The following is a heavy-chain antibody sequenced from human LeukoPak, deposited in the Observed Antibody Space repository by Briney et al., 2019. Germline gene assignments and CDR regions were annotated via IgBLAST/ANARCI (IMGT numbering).Heavy chain of an antibody. D-gene: IGHD4-23*01. CDR1: GYSFTDYW. Sequence: GESLKISCKASGYSFTDYWIVWVRQMSRKGLEWMGAIYPGDSDTRYSPSLDGQVTISADKSVSTTYLQWSRLQASDTAMYYCARPSSLYGGTSEDYWGQGTLVTVSS. V-gene: IGHV5-51*01. J-gene: IGHJ4*02. CDR2: IYPGDSDT. CDR3: ARPSSLYGGTSEDY.